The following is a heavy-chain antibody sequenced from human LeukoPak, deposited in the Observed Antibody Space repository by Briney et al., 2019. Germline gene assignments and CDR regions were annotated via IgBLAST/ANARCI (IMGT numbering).Heavy chain of an antibody. D-gene: IGHD3-10*01. CDR2: VSTSSSYI. Sequence: GGSLRLSCAVSGFTFSSYSMNWVRQAPGKGLEWVSSVSTSSSYIYYADSVKGRFIISRDNSKNTLYLQMNSLRAEDTAVYYCASDLWFGDAFDIWGQGTMVTVSS. CDR3: ASDLWFGDAFDI. CDR1: GFTFSSYS. J-gene: IGHJ3*02. V-gene: IGHV3-21*01.